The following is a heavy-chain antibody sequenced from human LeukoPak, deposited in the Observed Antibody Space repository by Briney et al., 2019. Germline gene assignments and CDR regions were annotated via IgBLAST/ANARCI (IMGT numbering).Heavy chain of an antibody. CDR1: GGTFSSYA. D-gene: IGHD6-13*01. CDR3: ARAPPQQLGELDY. V-gene: IGHV1-69*04. Sequence: SVKVSCKASGGTFSSYAISWVRQAPGQGLEWMGRIIPILGIANYAQKFQGRVTITADKSTSTAYMELSSLRSEDTAVYYCARAPPQQLGELDYWGQGTLVTVSS. J-gene: IGHJ4*02. CDR2: IIPILGIA.